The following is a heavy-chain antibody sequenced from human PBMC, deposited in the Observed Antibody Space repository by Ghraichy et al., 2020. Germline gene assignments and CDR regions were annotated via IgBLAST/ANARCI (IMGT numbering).Heavy chain of an antibody. CDR2: ISGDGKDI. D-gene: IGHD1-14*01. CDR3: AMEEREELWSRNQYNSCDF. Sequence: GGSLRLSCAASGFPFSEYSMFWVRQAPGKGLEWVSVISGDGKDIYYGDSVKGRFTISRDSRKNSVFLEMNSLRTEDTAIYYCAMEEREELWSRNQYNSCDFRGQGTTVIVSS. CDR1: GFPFSEYS. V-gene: IGHV3-43*02. J-gene: IGHJ5*01.